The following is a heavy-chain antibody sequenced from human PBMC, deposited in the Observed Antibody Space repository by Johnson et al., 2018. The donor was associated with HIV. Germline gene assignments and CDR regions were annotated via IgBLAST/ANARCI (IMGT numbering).Heavy chain of an antibody. CDR1: GFTFSDYY. J-gene: IGHJ3*02. D-gene: IGHD2-15*01. CDR3: ARYPVSSVVAAPRVNDAFDI. V-gene: IGHV3-11*04. CDR2: ISSSGSTI. Sequence: QVQLVESGGGVVQPGRSLRLSCAASGFTFSDYYMTWIRQAPGKGLEWVSYISSSGSTIYYADSVKGRFTIPRANAKNSLSLQMNSLRAEDTAVYYCARYPVSSVVAAPRVNDAFDIWGQGTMVTVSS.